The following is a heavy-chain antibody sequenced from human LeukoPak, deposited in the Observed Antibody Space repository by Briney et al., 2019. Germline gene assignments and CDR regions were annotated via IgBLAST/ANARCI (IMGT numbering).Heavy chain of an antibody. J-gene: IGHJ4*02. V-gene: IGHV4-61*02. CDR3: ARGLRFLEWLSLHITYYFDY. D-gene: IGHD3-3*01. CDR2: IYTSGST. CDR1: GGSISSGSYY. Sequence: PSETLSLTCTVSGGSISSGSYYGSCIRQPAGKGLEWIGRIYTSGSTNYNPSLKSRVTISVDTSKNQFSLKLSSVTAADTAVYYCARGLRFLEWLSLHITYYFDYWGQGTLVTVSS.